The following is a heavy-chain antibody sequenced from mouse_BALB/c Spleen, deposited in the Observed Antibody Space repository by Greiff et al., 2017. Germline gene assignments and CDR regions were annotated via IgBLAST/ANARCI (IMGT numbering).Heavy chain of an antibody. CDR1: GFTFSSFG. Sequence: EVQLVESGGGLVQPGGSRKLSCAASGFTFSSFGMHWVRQAPEKGLEWVAYISSGSSTIYYADTVKGRFTISRDNPKNTLFLQMTSLRSEDTAMYYCARSPVRGAMDYWGQGTSVTVSS. V-gene: IGHV5-17*02. CDR2: ISSGSSTI. CDR3: ARSPVRGAMDY. D-gene: IGHD1-1*01. J-gene: IGHJ4*01.